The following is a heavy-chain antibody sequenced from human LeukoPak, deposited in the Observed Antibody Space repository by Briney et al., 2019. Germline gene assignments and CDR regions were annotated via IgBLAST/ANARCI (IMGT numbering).Heavy chain of an antibody. D-gene: IGHD3-3*01. J-gene: IGHJ3*02. CDR3: AGLPNSDFWSGYYSGSFDI. CDR1: GGSISSDDYY. V-gene: IGHV4-30-4*08. CDR2: IYSSGST. Sequence: PSETPSLTCTVSGGSISSDDYYWNWIRQPPGKGLEWIGYIYSSGSTYYSPSLKSRVIISLDTSKNQFSLKLSSVTAADTAVYYCAGLPNSDFWSGYYSGSFDIWGQGTVVTVSS.